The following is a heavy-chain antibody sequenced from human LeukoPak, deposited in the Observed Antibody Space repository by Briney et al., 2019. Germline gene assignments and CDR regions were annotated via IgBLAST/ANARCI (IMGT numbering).Heavy chain of an antibody. CDR3: ARESHVTREDY. V-gene: IGHV1-18*01. CDR1: GYTFTSYG. Sequence: GASVKVSCKASGYTFTSYGISWVRQAPGQGLEWMGWISANDGNTDYPQKLQGRVTMTTDTSTSTAYMELRSLRSDDTAVYYCARESHVTREDYWGQGTVVTVSS. D-gene: IGHD3-10*01. J-gene: IGHJ4*02. CDR2: ISANDGNT.